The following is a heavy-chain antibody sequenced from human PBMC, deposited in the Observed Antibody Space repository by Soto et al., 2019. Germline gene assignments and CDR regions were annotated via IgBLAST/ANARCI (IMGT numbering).Heavy chain of an antibody. CDR1: GYTLTELS. V-gene: IGHV1-24*01. D-gene: IGHD2-2*01. CDR2: FDPEDGET. Sequence: GASVKVSCKVSGYTLTELSMHWVRQAPGKGLEWMGGFDPEDGETIYAQKFQGRVTMTEDTSTDTAYMELSSLRSEDTAVYYCATKSSTYKSYYYYGMDVWGQGTTVPVSS. J-gene: IGHJ6*02. CDR3: ATKSSTYKSYYYYGMDV.